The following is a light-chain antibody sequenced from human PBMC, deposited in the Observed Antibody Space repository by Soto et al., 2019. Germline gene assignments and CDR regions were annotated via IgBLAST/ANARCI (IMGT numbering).Light chain of an antibody. Sequence: QSVLTQPPSVSGTPGQRVTISCSGSSSNIGSDTVKWYQHLPGTAPKLLIHGNDQRPSGVPDRFSGSKSGTSASLAISGLQSEDEADYYCATWDDSLNGYVFGPGTKVTVL. CDR1: SSNIGSDT. J-gene: IGLJ1*01. CDR3: ATWDDSLNGYV. CDR2: GND. V-gene: IGLV1-44*01.